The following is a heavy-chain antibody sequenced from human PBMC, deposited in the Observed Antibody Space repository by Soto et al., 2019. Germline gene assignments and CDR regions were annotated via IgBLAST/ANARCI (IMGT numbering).Heavy chain of an antibody. CDR2: IIPILGIA. J-gene: IGHJ6*02. Sequence: VASVKVSCKASGGTFSSYTISWVRQAPGQGLEWMGRIIPILGIANYAQKFQGRVTITADKSTSTAYMELSSLRSEDTAVYYCARVLTSYYDSSGSRYYYYYGMDVWGQGTTVTVSS. CDR3: ARVLTSYYDSSGSRYYYYYGMDV. D-gene: IGHD3-22*01. CDR1: GGTFSSYT. V-gene: IGHV1-69*02.